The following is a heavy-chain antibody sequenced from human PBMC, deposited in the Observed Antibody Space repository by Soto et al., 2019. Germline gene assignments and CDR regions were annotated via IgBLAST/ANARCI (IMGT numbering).Heavy chain of an antibody. D-gene: IGHD3-22*01. CDR1: GFTFSASW. CDR3: ARGYDYLIDY. V-gene: IGHV3-7*01. J-gene: IGHJ4*02. Sequence: GGSLRLSCAASGFTFSASWMNWVRQTPGKGPEWVANMNTDGRVKNYAESVRGRFTISRDNAKNSLYLQMNSLRAEDTAVYSCARGYDYLIDYWGQGTPVTVYS. CDR2: MNTDGRVK.